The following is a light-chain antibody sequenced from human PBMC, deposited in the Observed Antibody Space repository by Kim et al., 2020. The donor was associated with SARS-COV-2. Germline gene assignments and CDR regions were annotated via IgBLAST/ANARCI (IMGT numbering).Light chain of an antibody. Sequence: SELTQDPAVSVALGQTVRLTCQGDSLRNYYATWYQQRPGQAPVLVLYGKYNRPSGIPDRFSGSASGNTASLTITGAQAEDEADYYCNSRDSSGYHVVFG. V-gene: IGLV3-19*01. CDR3: NSRDSSGYHVV. CDR2: GKY. CDR1: SLRNYY. J-gene: IGLJ3*02.